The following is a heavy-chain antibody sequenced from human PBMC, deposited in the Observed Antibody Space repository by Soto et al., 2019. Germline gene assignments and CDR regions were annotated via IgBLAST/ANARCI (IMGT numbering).Heavy chain of an antibody. D-gene: IGHD2-15*01. CDR2: ISYDGSNK. V-gene: IGHV3-30-3*01. Sequence: QVQLVESGGGVVQPGRSLRLSCAASGFTFSSYAMHWVRQAPGKGLEWVAVISYDGSNKYYADSVKGRFTISRDNSKNTLYLQMNSLRAEDTAVYYCATDIVVVVADTDGMDVWGQGTTVTVSS. CDR3: ATDIVVVVADTDGMDV. J-gene: IGHJ6*02. CDR1: GFTFSSYA.